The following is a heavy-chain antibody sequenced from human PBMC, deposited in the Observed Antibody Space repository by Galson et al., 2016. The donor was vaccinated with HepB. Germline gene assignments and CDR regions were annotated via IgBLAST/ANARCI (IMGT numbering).Heavy chain of an antibody. D-gene: IGHD2-2*01. V-gene: IGHV4-39*01. CDR1: GGSISSSGHS. CDR2: MYYRSSP. CDR3: ASSDRYCTATTCSHLIDC. Sequence: SETLSLTCTVSGGSISSSGHSWGWIRQPPGKGLEWIGSMYYRSSPDYNASLKSRVTISVDASKNQFSLRLSSVTAADTAVYYCASSDRYCTATTCSHLIDCWGQGTLVTVSS. J-gene: IGHJ4*02.